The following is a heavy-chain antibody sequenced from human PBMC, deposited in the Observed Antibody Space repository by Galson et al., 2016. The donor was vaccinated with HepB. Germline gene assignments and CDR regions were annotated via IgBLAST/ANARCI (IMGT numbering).Heavy chain of an antibody. Sequence: SLRLSCAGSGFDFSAYAMGWVRQAPGKGLEWVSGISGDAAKTYYADSVNGRFLISRDNSKNTVYLQLDSLRAEDTAVYYCAKGWTQSTYWYFDLWGRGTLVTVSS. CDR2: ISGDAAKT. D-gene: IGHD2-15*01. J-gene: IGHJ2*01. CDR1: GFDFSAYA. CDR3: AKGWTQSTYWYFDL. V-gene: IGHV3-23*01.